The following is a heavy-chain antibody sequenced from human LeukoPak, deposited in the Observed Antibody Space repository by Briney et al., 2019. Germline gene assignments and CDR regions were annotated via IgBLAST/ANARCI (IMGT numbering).Heavy chain of an antibody. Sequence: SETLSLTCTVSGGSISSYYWSWIRQPPGKGLEWIGYIYYSGSTNYNPSLKSRVTISVDTSKNQFSLKLSSVTAADTAVYYCARESTYYYYMDVWGKGTTVTVSS. CDR1: GGSISSYY. V-gene: IGHV4-59*01. CDR3: ARESTYYYYMDV. J-gene: IGHJ6*03. CDR2: IYYSGST.